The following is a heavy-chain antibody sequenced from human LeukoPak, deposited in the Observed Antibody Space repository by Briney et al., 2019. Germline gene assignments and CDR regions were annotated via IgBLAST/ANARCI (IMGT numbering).Heavy chain of an antibody. CDR3: ARTPSPGGFDY. Sequence: SETLSLTCAVSGGSISSGGYSWSWIRQPPGKGLEWIGYIYHSGSTNYNPSLKSRVTISVDTSKNQFSLKLSSVTAADTAVYYCARTPSPGGFDYWGQGTLVTVSS. J-gene: IGHJ4*02. V-gene: IGHV4-30-2*05. CDR2: IYHSGST. CDR1: GGSISSGGYS.